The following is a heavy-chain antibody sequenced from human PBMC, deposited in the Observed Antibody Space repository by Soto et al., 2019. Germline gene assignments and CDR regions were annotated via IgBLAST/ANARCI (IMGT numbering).Heavy chain of an antibody. Sequence: SETLSLTCTVSGGSISGYYWSWIRQPPGKRLEWIGYIDYYGSANYNPSLKSRVTISVDKSKNQFSLKLSSVTAADTAMYYCTRHHPHHYDSSGYFDYWGQGTLVTVSS. D-gene: IGHD3-22*01. CDR2: IDYYGSA. CDR1: GGSISGYY. V-gene: IGHV4-59*08. CDR3: TRHHPHHYDSSGYFDY. J-gene: IGHJ4*02.